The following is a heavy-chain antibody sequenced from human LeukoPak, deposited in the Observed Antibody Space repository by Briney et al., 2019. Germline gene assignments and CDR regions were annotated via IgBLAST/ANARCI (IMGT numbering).Heavy chain of an antibody. J-gene: IGHJ4*02. CDR2: IIPILGIA. CDR1: GGTFSSYV. D-gene: IGHD1-1*01. CDR3: ARAYGWNDRWGWYLDY. Sequence: ASVKVSCKASGGTFSSYVISWVRQAPGQGLEWMGRIIPILGIANYAQKFQGRVTITADKSTSTAYMELSSLRSEDTAVYYCARAYGWNDRWGWYLDYWGQGTLVTVSS. V-gene: IGHV1-69*04.